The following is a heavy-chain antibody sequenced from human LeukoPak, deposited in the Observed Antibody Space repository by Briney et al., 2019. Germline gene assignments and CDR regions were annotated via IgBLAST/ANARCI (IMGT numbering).Heavy chain of an antibody. Sequence: SETLSLTCAVYGGSLSGYYWSWIRQPPGKGLEWIGEINHSGSTNYNPSLKSRVTISVDTSKNQFSLKLSSVTAADTAVYYCARAWADYYDSSGYYLYYYYYYGMDVWGQGTTVTVSS. V-gene: IGHV4-34*01. CDR3: ARAWADYYDSSGYYLYYYYYYGMDV. D-gene: IGHD3-22*01. CDR1: GGSLSGYY. CDR2: INHSGST. J-gene: IGHJ6*02.